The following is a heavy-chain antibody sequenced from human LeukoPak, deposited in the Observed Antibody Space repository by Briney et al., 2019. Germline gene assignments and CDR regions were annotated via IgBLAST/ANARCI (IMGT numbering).Heavy chain of an antibody. CDR1: RFTFSSYA. CDR3: ARDGSIAATGAFDY. Sequence: GGSLRLSCAASRFTFSSYALQWVRQAPGQGREWVAVVWSVGSNGFYADSVKGRFTVSRDNSKNTLYLQMNTRRAEDTAVYYCARDGSIAATGAFDYWGQGTLDTVSS. J-gene: IGHJ4*02. V-gene: IGHV3-30-3*01. D-gene: IGHD6-13*01. CDR2: VWSVGSNG.